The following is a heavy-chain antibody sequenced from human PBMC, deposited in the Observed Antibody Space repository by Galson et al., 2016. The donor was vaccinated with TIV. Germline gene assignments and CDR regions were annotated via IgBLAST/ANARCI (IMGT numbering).Heavy chain of an antibody. V-gene: IGHV1-24*01. CDR1: GFTFIGYY. CDR3: ATVAWFPGLSLDY. CDR2: FDPEAGRT. J-gene: IGHJ4*02. D-gene: IGHD3-22*01. Sequence: SVKVSCKASGFTFIGYYIHWVRQAPGKGLEWMGGFDPEAGRTIYAQKFHGRVTVTEGTATDTAYMEVNNLRSDDTAVYYCATVAWFPGLSLDYWGQGTLVTVSS.